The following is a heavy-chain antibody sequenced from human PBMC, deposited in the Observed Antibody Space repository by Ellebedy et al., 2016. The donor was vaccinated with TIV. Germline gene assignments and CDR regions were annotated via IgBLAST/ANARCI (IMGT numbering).Heavy chain of an antibody. CDR3: TTDYRSPGYYYYYGMDV. D-gene: IGHD6-19*01. V-gene: IGHV3-15*01. J-gene: IGHJ6*02. CDR1: GFTFSNAW. Sequence: GGSLRLXCAASGFTFSNAWMSWVRQAPGKGLEWVGRSKSKTDGGTTDYAAPVKGRFTISRDDSKNTLYLQMNSLKTEDTAVYYCTTDYRSPGYYYYYGMDVWGQGTTVTVSS. CDR2: SKSKTDGGTT.